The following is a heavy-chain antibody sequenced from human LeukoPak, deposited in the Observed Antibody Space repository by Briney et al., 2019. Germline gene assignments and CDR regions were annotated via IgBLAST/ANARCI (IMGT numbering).Heavy chain of an antibody. CDR2: INSDGSST. D-gene: IGHD5-18*01. J-gene: IGHJ4*02. CDR3: ARASGTWIQREGFDY. Sequence: GGSLRLSCAASGFTFSSYWMHWVRHAPGKGLVWVSRINSDGSSTSYADSVKGRFSISRDSSKNILYLQMNSLRAEDTAVYYCARASGTWIQREGFDYWGQGTLVTVSS. V-gene: IGHV3-74*01. CDR1: GFTFSSYW.